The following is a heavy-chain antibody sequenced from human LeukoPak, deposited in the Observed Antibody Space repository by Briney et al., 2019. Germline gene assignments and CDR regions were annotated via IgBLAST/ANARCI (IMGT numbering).Heavy chain of an antibody. D-gene: IGHD6-6*01. CDR1: GFTFNSDG. V-gene: IGHV3-30*02. CDR3: AKEKGNTGRPDY. CDR2: IRYDGSIK. Sequence: PGGSLRLSCAASGFTFNSDGMHWVRQAPGKGLEWVAFIRYDGSIKYYADSVKGRFTISRDNSKNTLYLQVSSLRTEDTAVYYCAKEKGNTGRPDYWGQGTLVTVSS. J-gene: IGHJ4*02.